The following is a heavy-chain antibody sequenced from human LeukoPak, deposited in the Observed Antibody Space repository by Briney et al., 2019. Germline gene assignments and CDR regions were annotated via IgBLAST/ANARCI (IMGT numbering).Heavy chain of an antibody. J-gene: IGHJ1*01. Sequence: GGSLRLSCAASGFTFNSYGMHWVRQAPGKGLEWVAVISYDGSNKYYAGSVKGRFTISRDNSKNTLYLQMNSLRAEDTAVYYCAKGPFYHDSSDYYDVENFQHWGQGTLVTVSS. D-gene: IGHD3-22*01. CDR1: GFTFNSYG. CDR2: ISYDGSNK. CDR3: AKGPFYHDSSDYYDVENFQH. V-gene: IGHV3-30*18.